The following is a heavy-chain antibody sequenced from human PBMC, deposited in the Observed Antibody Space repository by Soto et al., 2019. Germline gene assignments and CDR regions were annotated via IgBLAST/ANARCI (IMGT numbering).Heavy chain of an antibody. V-gene: IGHV3-33*01. J-gene: IGHJ4*02. D-gene: IGHD3-10*01. Sequence: QPGGSLGLSXAASGFTFSSFGMHWVRQAPGKGLEWVAVIWYDGSNKYYADSVKGRFTISRDNSKNTLYLQMNSLRAEDTAVYYCARDLGYYAWATDYWGQGTLVTVSS. CDR1: GFTFSSFG. CDR2: IWYDGSNK. CDR3: ARDLGYYAWATDY.